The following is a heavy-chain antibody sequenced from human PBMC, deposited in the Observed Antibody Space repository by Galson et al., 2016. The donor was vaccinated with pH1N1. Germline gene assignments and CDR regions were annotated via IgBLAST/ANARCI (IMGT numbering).Heavy chain of an antibody. Sequence: SLRLSCAASGFTFSSYAMSWVRQAPGKGLEWVSHIYGSGSKTYYADSVKGRFTISRDNSKNTLYLQMNSLRAEDSAVYHCAKRNTVVRGGPCFDYWGQGTLVTVSS. J-gene: IGHJ4*02. CDR1: GFTFSSYA. D-gene: IGHD3-10*01. CDR3: AKRNTVVRGGPCFDY. V-gene: IGHV3-23*01. CDR2: IYGSGSKT.